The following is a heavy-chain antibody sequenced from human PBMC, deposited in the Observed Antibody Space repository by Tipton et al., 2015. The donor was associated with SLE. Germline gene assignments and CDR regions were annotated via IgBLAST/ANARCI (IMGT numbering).Heavy chain of an antibody. CDR2: IYYSGST. CDR1: GGSISSYY. D-gene: IGHD1-26*01. Sequence: TLSLTCTVSGGSISSYYWSWIRQPPGKGLEWIGYIYYSGSTNYNPSFKSRVTISVDTSKNQFSLKLSSVTAADTAVYYCARDRAVFIIWGQGAMVTVSS. V-gene: IGHV4-59*01. J-gene: IGHJ3*02. CDR3: ARDRAVFII.